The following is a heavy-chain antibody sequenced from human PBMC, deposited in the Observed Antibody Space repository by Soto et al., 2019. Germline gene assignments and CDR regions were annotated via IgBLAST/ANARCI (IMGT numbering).Heavy chain of an antibody. CDR1: GFSFSSYT. J-gene: IGHJ4*02. CDR2: ITSSSSDI. CDR3: AREGHWGVTTLFDY. V-gene: IGHV3-21*01. D-gene: IGHD4-17*01. Sequence: PGGSLRLSCAASGFSFSSYTMSWVRQAPGKGLEWVSSITSSSSDIYDSDSVKDRFTISRDNAKNLLYLQMHSLGAEDTAVYYCAREGHWGVTTLFDYWGQGSLVTVS.